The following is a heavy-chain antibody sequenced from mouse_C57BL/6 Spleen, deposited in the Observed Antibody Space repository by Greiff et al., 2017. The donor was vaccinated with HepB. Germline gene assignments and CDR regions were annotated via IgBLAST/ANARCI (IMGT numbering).Heavy chain of an antibody. V-gene: IGHV1-15*01. Sequence: QVHVKQSGAELVRPGASVTLSCKASGYTFTDYEMHWVKQTPGHGLEWIGAIDPETGGTAYNQKFKGKAILTADKSSSTAYMELRSLTSEASAVYYCTRGDFWGQGTTLTVSS. CDR1: GYTFTDYE. J-gene: IGHJ2*01. CDR2: IDPETGGT. CDR3: TRGDF.